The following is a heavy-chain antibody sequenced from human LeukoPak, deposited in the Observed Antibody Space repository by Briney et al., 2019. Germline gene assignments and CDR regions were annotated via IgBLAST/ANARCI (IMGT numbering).Heavy chain of an antibody. CDR2: IYYSGST. D-gene: IGHD4-23*01. CDR3: AREGKTVVTPIDY. V-gene: IGHV4-39*02. J-gene: IGHJ4*02. CDR1: GGSISSSSYY. Sequence: SETLSLTCTVSGGSISSSSYYWGWIRQPPGKGLEWIGSIYYSGSTYYNPSLKSRVTISVDTSKNQFSLKLSPVTAADTAVYYCAREGKTVVTPIDYWGQGTLVTVSS.